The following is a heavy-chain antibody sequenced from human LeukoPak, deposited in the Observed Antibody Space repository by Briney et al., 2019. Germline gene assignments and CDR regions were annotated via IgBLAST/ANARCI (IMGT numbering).Heavy chain of an antibody. Sequence: GASVKVSCKASGYTFTSYYMHWVRQAPGQGLEWMGIINPSGGSTSYAQKFQGRVTMTRDMSTSTVYMELSSLSSEDTAVYYCAREGVYYYDSSGYYPFDYWGQGTLVTVSS. CDR2: INPSGGST. D-gene: IGHD3-22*01. CDR3: AREGVYYYDSSGYYPFDY. J-gene: IGHJ4*02. V-gene: IGHV1-46*01. CDR1: GYTFTSYY.